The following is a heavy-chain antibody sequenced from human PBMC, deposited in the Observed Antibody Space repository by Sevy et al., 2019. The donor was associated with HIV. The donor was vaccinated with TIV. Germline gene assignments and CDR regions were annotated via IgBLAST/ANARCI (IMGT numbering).Heavy chain of an antibody. Sequence: SETLSLTCSVSGGSISSYYWSWIRQPPGKGLEWIDYSGSTNYNSSLKSRVTISVDRSKNQFSLKLRSVTAADSATYYSARVRYTYGSPIFFDYWGQGILVTVSS. CDR2: YSGST. CDR1: GGSISSYY. CDR3: ARVRYTYGSPIFFDY. V-gene: IGHV4-59*01. D-gene: IGHD5-18*01. J-gene: IGHJ4*02.